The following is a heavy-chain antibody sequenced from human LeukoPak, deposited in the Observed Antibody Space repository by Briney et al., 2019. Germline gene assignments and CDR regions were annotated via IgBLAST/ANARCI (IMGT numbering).Heavy chain of an antibody. Sequence: GGSLRLSCAASGFTFSSYGMHWVRQPPGKGLEWVAVISYDGSNRYYADSVKGRFTISRDNSKNTLYLQMNSLRGDDTAVYYCAKAPSYSSSWYSPDYWGQGTLVTVSS. CDR1: GFTFSSYG. V-gene: IGHV3-30*18. CDR2: ISYDGSNR. D-gene: IGHD6-13*01. J-gene: IGHJ4*02. CDR3: AKAPSYSSSWYSPDY.